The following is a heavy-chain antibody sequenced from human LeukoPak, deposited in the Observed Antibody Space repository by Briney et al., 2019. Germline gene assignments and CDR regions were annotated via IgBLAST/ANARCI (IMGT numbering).Heavy chain of an antibody. CDR1: GFTLSNYA. J-gene: IGHJ4*02. CDR2: ISGTGGRT. D-gene: IGHD1-26*01. CDR3: AKVSPKGSPWARAPSDH. Sequence: GGSLRLSCAASGFTLSNYAMRWVRQAPGKGLERVSCISGTGGRTDYADSVKGRFTISRDNSKNTLYLQMNSLRAEDTALYYCAKVSPKGSPWARAPSDHGGQGTLVTVSA. V-gene: IGHV3-23*01.